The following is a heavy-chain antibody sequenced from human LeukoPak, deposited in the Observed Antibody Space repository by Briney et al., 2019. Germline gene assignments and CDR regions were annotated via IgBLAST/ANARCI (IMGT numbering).Heavy chain of an antibody. J-gene: IGHJ3*01. CDR3: AKPRDIDSWAFDV. CDR2: ISYDGRNK. CDR1: EFTFNNHY. V-gene: IGHV3-30*18. D-gene: IGHD2-15*01. Sequence: PGGSLRLSCAASEFTFNNHYMHWVRQAPGKGLEWVAAISYDGRNKYYADSVKGRFTISRDNSKNTLNLQMNSLRTEDTAAFYCAKPRDIDSWAFDVWGQGTMVTVSS.